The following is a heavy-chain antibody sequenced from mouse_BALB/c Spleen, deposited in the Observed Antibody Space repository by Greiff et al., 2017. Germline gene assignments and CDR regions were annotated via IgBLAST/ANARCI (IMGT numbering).Heavy chain of an antibody. V-gene: IGHV5-17*02. J-gene: IGHJ2*01. CDR3: ARSGYGSRGGYYFDY. CDR2: ISSGSSTI. Sequence: DVMLVESGGGLVQPGGSRKLSCAASGFTFSSFGMHWVRQAPEKGLEWVAYISSGSSTIYYADTVKGRFTISRDNPKNTLFLQMTSLRSEDTAMYYCARSGYGSRGGYYFDYWGQGTTLTVSS. CDR1: GFTFSSFG. D-gene: IGHD1-1*01.